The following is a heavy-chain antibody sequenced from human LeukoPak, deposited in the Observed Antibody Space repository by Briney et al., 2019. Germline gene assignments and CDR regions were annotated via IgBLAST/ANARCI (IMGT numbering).Heavy chain of an antibody. J-gene: IGHJ4*02. Sequence: PGGSLRLSCAASGFTFSSYWMSWVRQAPGKGLEWVANIKQDGSEKYYVGSVKGRFTISRDNAKNSLYLQMNSLRAEDTAVYYCARGIAPELLKGGTLYYFDYWGQGTLVTVSS. D-gene: IGHD1-26*01. CDR1: GFTFSSYW. V-gene: IGHV3-7*04. CDR2: IKQDGSEK. CDR3: ARGIAPELLKGGTLYYFDY.